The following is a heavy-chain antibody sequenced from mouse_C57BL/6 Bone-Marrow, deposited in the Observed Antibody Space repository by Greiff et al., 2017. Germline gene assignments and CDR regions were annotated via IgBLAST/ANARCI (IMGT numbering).Heavy chain of an antibody. CDR3: ARRLRYYYAMDY. Sequence: EVKLMESGGDLVKPGGSLKLSCAASGFTFSSSGMSWVRQTPDTRLEWVATISSGGSYTYSPDSVKGRFTISRDNAKNTLYLQMSSLKSEDTAMYYCARRLRYYYAMDYWGQGTSVTVSS. D-gene: IGHD3-2*02. V-gene: IGHV5-6*01. CDR1: GFTFSSSG. J-gene: IGHJ4*01. CDR2: ISSGGSYT.